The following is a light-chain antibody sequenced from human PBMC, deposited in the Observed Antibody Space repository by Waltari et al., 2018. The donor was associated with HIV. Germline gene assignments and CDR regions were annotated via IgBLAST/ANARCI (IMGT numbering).Light chain of an antibody. Sequence: QSALTQPASVSGSPGQSITISCTGTRGDGGGYNYVSWYQQYPGKAPKLIIYEVNNRPSGVSDRFSGSKSGNTASLTISGLQAEDEADYYCSSYTSSSTLDVFGTGTEVTVL. V-gene: IGLV2-14*01. CDR2: EVN. CDR3: SSYTSSSTLDV. J-gene: IGLJ1*01. CDR1: RGDGGGYNY.